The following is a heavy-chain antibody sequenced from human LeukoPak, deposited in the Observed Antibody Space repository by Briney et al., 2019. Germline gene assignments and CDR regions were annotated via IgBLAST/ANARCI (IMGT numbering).Heavy chain of an antibody. CDR1: GGSISSYY. D-gene: IGHD2-15*01. CDR2: IYYSGST. V-gene: IGHV4-59*01. CDR3: ARSVEGYCSGGSCYSYYYYMDV. J-gene: IGHJ6*03. Sequence: PSETLSLTCTVSGGSISSYYWSWIRQPPGKGLEWIGYIYYSGSTNYNPSLKSRVTISVDSSKNQFSLKLSSVTAADTAVYYCARSVEGYCSGGSCYSYYYYMDVWGKGTTVTVSS.